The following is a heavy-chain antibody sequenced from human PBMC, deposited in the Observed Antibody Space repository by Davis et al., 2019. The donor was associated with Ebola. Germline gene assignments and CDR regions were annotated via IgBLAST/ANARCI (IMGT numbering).Heavy chain of an antibody. V-gene: IGHV3-74*03. CDR1: GFTFSSHW. CDR3: ARDNIEGATTFDY. CDR2: INGDGSRT. D-gene: IGHD1-26*01. Sequence: PGGSLRLSCAASGFTFSSHWMHWVRQVPGKGLVWVSRINGDGSRTTYADFVKGRFTISRDNAKNTLYLQMNSLRAEDTAVYYCARDNIEGATTFDYWGQGALVTVSS. J-gene: IGHJ4*02.